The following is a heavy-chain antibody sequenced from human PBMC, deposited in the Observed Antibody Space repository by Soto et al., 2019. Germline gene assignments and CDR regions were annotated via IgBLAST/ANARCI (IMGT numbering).Heavy chain of an antibody. Sequence: EVQLVESGGGLVKPGGSRRLSCVTSGFTLSKAWMSWVRQAPGKGLEWVGRIKSDSDGGTTDYAAPVKGRFTISRDDSKNTVYLQMNSLKPEDTAVYSCTTDALRFLEWFSYWGQGTLVTGSS. V-gene: IGHV3-15*01. D-gene: IGHD3-3*01. CDR3: TTDALRFLEWFSY. J-gene: IGHJ4*02. CDR1: GFTLSKAW. CDR2: IKSDSDGGTT.